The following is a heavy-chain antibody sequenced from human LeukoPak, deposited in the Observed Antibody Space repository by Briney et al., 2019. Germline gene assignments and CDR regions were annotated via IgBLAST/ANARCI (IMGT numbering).Heavy chain of an antibody. CDR2: ISSSSSYI. Sequence: GGSLRLSCAASGFTFSSHSMNWVRQAPGKGLERVSAISSSSSYIYYADSVKGRFTISRHDAKNSLYLQMNTLRVEDTAVYYCAREVRAYGGYSQSDYWGQGTLVTVSS. V-gene: IGHV3-21*01. J-gene: IGHJ4*02. D-gene: IGHD5-12*01. CDR1: GFTFSSHS. CDR3: AREVRAYGGYSQSDY.